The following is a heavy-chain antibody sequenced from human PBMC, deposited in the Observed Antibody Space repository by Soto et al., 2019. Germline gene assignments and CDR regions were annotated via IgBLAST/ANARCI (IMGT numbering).Heavy chain of an antibody. Sequence: QVQLVQSRAEVKKPGASVKVSCKASGYTFTSYYMHWVRQAPGQGLEWMGIINPSGGSTSYAQKFQGRVTMTRDTSTSTVYMELSSLRSEDTAVYYCARAMVGELSLYLPWFDPWGQGTLVTVSS. J-gene: IGHJ5*02. CDR2: INPSGGST. CDR3: ARAMVGELSLYLPWFDP. D-gene: IGHD3-16*02. CDR1: GYTFTSYY. V-gene: IGHV1-46*01.